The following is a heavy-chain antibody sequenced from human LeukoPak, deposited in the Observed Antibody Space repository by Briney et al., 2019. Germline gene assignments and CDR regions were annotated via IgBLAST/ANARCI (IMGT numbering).Heavy chain of an antibody. CDR2: IDPSDSYT. D-gene: IGHD1-26*01. Sequence: GESLKISCKGSGYSFTSYWISWVRQVPGKGLEWMGRIDPSDSYTNYSPSFQGHVTISADKSISTAYLQWSSLKASDTAMYYCARSYPSEAAFDIWGQGTMVTVS. CDR3: ARSYPSEAAFDI. V-gene: IGHV5-10-1*01. CDR1: GYSFTSYW. J-gene: IGHJ3*02.